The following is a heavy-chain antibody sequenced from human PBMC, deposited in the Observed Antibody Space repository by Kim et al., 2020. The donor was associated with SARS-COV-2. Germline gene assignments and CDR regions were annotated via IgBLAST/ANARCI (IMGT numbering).Heavy chain of an antibody. Sequence: SLKSRVTISVDTSKNQFSLKLSSVTAADTAVYYCARLEGALSRYGWFDPWGQGTLVTVSS. D-gene: IGHD3-16*02. CDR3: ARLEGALSRYGWFDP. V-gene: IGHV4-59*01. J-gene: IGHJ5*02.